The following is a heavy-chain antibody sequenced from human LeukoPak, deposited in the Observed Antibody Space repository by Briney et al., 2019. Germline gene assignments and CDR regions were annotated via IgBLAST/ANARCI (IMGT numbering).Heavy chain of an antibody. V-gene: IGHV1-58*01. CDR3: AADTPGGIAAAGDAFDI. J-gene: IGHJ3*02. CDR2: IVVGSGNT. Sequence: ASVKVSCKASRFTFTSSAVQWVRQARGQRLEWVGWIVVGSGNTNYAQKFQERVTITRDMSTSTAYMELSSLRSEDTAVYYCAADTPGGIAAAGDAFDIWGQGTMVTVSS. D-gene: IGHD6-13*01. CDR1: RFTFTSSA.